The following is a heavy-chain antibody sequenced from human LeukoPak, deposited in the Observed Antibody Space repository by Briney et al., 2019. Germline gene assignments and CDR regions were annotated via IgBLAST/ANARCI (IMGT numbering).Heavy chain of an antibody. Sequence: GASVKVSCKASGHTFTSYDINWVRQATGQGLEWMGWMNPNSGNTGYAQKFQGRVTMTRNTSISTAYMELSSLRSEDTAVYYCARGPPGGAVAGERGYYYYYMDVWGKGTTVTVSS. CDR2: MNPNSGNT. CDR1: GHTFTSYD. J-gene: IGHJ6*03. D-gene: IGHD6-19*01. CDR3: ARGPPGGAVAGERGYYYYYMDV. V-gene: IGHV1-8*01.